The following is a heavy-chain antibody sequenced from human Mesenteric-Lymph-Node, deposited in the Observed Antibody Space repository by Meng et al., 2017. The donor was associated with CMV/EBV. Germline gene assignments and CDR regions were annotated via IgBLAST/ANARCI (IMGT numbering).Heavy chain of an antibody. Sequence: SETLSLTCVVSGASTSSGAYYWSWIRQQPGKGLEWIGYIYYSGATYYNPSLGGRVTVSLDTSKNQFSVKLTSVTAADTAIYYCASYTHGGDYFLAYWGQGTLVTVSS. V-gene: IGHV4-31*11. CDR2: IYYSGAT. D-gene: IGHD4-17*01. CDR1: GASTSSGAYY. CDR3: ASYTHGGDYFLAY. J-gene: IGHJ4*02.